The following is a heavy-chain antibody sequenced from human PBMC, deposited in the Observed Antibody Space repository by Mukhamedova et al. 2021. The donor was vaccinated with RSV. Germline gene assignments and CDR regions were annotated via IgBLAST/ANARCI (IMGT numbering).Heavy chain of an antibody. D-gene: IGHD3-10*01. J-gene: IGHJ4*02. CDR3: AKSGYGSGSYRLPFEY. CDR2: ISYSSGDYT. V-gene: IGHV3-23*01. Sequence: VRQAPGKGLEWVSAISYSSGDYTYYGDSVKGRCTISRDNSKNTLYLQVNNLRAEDTAVYYCAKSGYGSGSYRLPFEYWGQGTLVT.